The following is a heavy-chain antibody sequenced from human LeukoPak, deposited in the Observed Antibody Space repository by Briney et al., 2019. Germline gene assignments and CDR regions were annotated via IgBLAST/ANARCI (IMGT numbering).Heavy chain of an antibody. J-gene: IGHJ6*02. Sequence: GGSLRLSCAASGFSFSGYGMHWARQAPGKGLEWVAVIWNDGSNKYYPDSVRGRLTISRDTSKNTLFLQMNSLRAEDTAVYYCVRNYGSGIYGYGLEVWGQGTTVTVSS. V-gene: IGHV3-33*01. CDR3: VRNYGSGIYGYGLEV. CDR1: GFSFSGYG. D-gene: IGHD3-10*01. CDR2: IWNDGSNK.